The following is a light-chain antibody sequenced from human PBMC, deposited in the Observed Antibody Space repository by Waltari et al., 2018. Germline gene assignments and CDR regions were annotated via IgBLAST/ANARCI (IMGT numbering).Light chain of an antibody. V-gene: IGKV2-28*01. CDR2: LGS. Sequence: DIVMTQSPVSLAVTPGEPASMACRSSQSLLHSNGNNYLEWYLQKPGQSPQLLIYLGSNRASGVPDRVSGSGSGTDFTLKISRVEAEDVGVYYCMQPLQSPVTFGQGTKLEI. CDR1: QSLLHSNGNNY. CDR3: MQPLQSPVT. J-gene: IGKJ2*01.